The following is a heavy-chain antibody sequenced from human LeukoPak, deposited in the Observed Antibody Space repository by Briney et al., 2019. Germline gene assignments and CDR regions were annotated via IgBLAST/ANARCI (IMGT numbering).Heavy chain of an antibody. CDR2: LSFDGSNE. J-gene: IGHJ6*02. CDR1: GFTFSSYG. Sequence: GGSLRLSCAASGFTFSSYGMHWVRQSPGRGLEWVSFLSFDGSNEFYADSLKGRFTISRDNSKDTLYLQMDSLRAEDAALYYCAREEHDYVWGSYRYYYYYGIDVWGQGTTVTVSS. V-gene: IGHV3-30*03. CDR3: AREEHDYVWGSYRYYYYYGIDV. D-gene: IGHD3-16*02.